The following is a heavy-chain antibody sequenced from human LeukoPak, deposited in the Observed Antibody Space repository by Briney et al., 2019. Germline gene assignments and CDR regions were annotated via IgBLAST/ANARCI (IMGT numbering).Heavy chain of an antibody. CDR2: INPSGGST. J-gene: IGHJ4*02. Sequence: ASVKVSCKASGYTFTNYYMHWVRQAPGQGLEWMAIINPSGGSTSYAQKFQGRVTMTRDTSTSTVYMELSSLRSEDTAVYYCARDSRPSYDSSGYYYPGDYWGQGTLVTVSS. D-gene: IGHD3-22*01. CDR1: GYTFTNYY. V-gene: IGHV1-46*01. CDR3: ARDSRPSYDSSGYYYPGDY.